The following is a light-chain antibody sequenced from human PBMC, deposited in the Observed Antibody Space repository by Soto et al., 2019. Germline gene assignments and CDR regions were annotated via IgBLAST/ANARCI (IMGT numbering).Light chain of an antibody. J-gene: IGKJ1*01. CDR3: QQYGSSPET. CDR2: GAS. Sequence: EIVLTQSPGTLSLSPGERATLSCRASQSVSSSYLAWYQQKPGQAPRLPIYGASSRATGIPDRFSGSGSGTDFTLTISRLEPEDFAVYYCQQYGSSPETVGQGTQVEIK. V-gene: IGKV3-20*01. CDR1: QSVSSSY.